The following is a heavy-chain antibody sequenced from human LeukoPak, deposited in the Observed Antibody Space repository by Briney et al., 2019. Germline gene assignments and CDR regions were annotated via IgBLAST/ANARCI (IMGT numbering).Heavy chain of an antibody. CDR2: IYYSGSI. CDR1: GGSISSYY. CDR3: ARSGITIFGVVMFDY. D-gene: IGHD3-3*01. Sequence: SETLSLTCTVSGGSISSYYWSWIRQPPGKGLEWIGYIYYSGSINYNPSLKSRVIISVDTSKNQFSLKLSSVTAADTAVYYCARSGITIFGVVMFDYWGQGTLVTVSS. J-gene: IGHJ4*02. V-gene: IGHV4-59*01.